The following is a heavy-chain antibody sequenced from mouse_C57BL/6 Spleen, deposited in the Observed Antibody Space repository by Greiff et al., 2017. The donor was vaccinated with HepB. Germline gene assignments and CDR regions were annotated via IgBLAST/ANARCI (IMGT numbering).Heavy chain of an antibody. CDR3: TKNYYDNYAWFAY. D-gene: IGHD2-1*01. V-gene: IGHV5-9-1*02. CDR2: ISSGSDNI. Sequence: EVHLVESGEGLVKPGGSLKLSCAASGFTFSSYAMSWVRQTPEKRLEWVAYISSGSDNIYYADTVKGRFTISRDNARNTLYLQMSSLKSEDPAMYYCTKNYYDNYAWFAYWGQGTLVTVSA. J-gene: IGHJ3*01. CDR1: GFTFSSYA.